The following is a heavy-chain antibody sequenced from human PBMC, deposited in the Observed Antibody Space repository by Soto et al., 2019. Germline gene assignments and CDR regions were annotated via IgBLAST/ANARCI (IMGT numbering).Heavy chain of an antibody. CDR2: IYYSGST. V-gene: IGHV4-59*01. CDR3: ARAPNGDAFDM. J-gene: IGHJ3*02. CDR1: GGSISSYC. Sequence: SETLSLTCTVSGGSISSYCWSWIRQPPGKGLEWIGYIYYSGSTNYNPSLKSRVTISVDTSKNQFSLKLSSVTAADTAVYYCARAPNGDAFDMWGQGTLVTV.